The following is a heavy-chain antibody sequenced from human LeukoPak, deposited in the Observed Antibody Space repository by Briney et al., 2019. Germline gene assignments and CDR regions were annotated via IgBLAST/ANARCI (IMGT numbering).Heavy chain of an antibody. Sequence: SVKVSCKASRGTFSSYAISWVRQAPGQGLEWMGGIIPIFGTASYAQKFQGRVTISADESTSTAYMELSSLRSEDTAVYFCARDLTMVRGARYRPYNWFGPWGQGTLVTVSS. J-gene: IGHJ5*02. V-gene: IGHV1-69*01. CDR1: RGTFSSYA. CDR3: ARDLTMVRGARYRPYNWFGP. D-gene: IGHD3-10*01. CDR2: IIPIFGTA.